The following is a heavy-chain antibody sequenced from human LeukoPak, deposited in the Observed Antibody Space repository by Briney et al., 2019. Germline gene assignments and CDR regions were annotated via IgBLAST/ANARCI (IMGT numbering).Heavy chain of an antibody. CDR1: GGSISSYY. D-gene: IGHD3-3*01. Sequence: SETLSLTCTVSGGSISSYYWSWIRQPPGKGLEWIGYIYTSGSTNYNPSLKSRVTISVDTSKNQFSLKLSSVTAADTAVYYCARFTTRYDFWSGYYNYYYYYMDVWGKGTTVTVSS. CDR2: IYTSGST. V-gene: IGHV4-4*09. J-gene: IGHJ6*03. CDR3: ARFTTRYDFWSGYYNYYYYYMDV.